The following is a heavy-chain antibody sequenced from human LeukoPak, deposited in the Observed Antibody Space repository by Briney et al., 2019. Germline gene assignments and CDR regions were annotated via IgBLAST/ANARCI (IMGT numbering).Heavy chain of an antibody. CDR3: AKDRVKWLRLRGYFDY. J-gene: IGHJ4*02. D-gene: IGHD5-12*01. Sequence: GGSLGLSCAASGFTFSSYGMHWVRQAPGKGLEWVAVISYDGSNKYYADSVKGRFTISRDNSKNTLYLQMNSLRAEDTAVYYCAKDRVKWLRLRGYFDYWGQGTLVTVSS. V-gene: IGHV3-30*18. CDR1: GFTFSSYG. CDR2: ISYDGSNK.